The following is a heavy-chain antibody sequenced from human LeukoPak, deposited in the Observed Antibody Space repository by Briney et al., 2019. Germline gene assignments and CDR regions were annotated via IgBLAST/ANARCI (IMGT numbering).Heavy chain of an antibody. CDR3: ANLLRWEPY. D-gene: IGHD4-23*01. Sequence: GGSLRLSCAASGFTFSNYAIHWVRQAPGRGLEWVAAISYDGNSQHYGAPVKGRFTISRDNSKNTLYLQMNSLRAEDTAVYYCANLLRWEPYWGQGTLVTVSS. CDR2: ISYDGNSQ. CDR1: GFTFSNYA. V-gene: IGHV3-30*18. J-gene: IGHJ4*02.